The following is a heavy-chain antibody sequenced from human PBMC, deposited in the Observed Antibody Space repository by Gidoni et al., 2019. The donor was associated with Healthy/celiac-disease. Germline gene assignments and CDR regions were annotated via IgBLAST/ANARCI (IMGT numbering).Heavy chain of an antibody. D-gene: IGHD6-6*01. CDR3: ARGGPRQLALPYNWFDP. CDR2: ISSSSSYI. J-gene: IGHJ5*02. Sequence: EVQLVASGGGLVKPGGSLRLSCAATGFTFRSSSMNRVRQDPGKGLEWVSSISSSSSYIYYADSVKGRFTISRDKAKNSQYLQMNSLRAENTAVYDCARGGPRQLALPYNWFDPWGQGTLVTVSS. CDR1: GFTFRSSS. V-gene: IGHV3-21*01.